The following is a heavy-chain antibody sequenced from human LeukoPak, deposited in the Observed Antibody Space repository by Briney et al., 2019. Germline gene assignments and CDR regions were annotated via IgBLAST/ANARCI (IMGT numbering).Heavy chain of an antibody. V-gene: IGHV3-23*01. Sequence: GGSLRLSCAASGFAFSTYAMSWVRQAPGKGLEWVSGTSGSGGTTYYADSVKGRFTISRDNSKNTLYLQMNSLRAEDTAVYYCAKSRPPTVTTKDLDYWGQGTLVTVSS. J-gene: IGHJ4*02. CDR1: GFAFSTYA. CDR2: TSGSGGTT. CDR3: AKSRPPTVTTKDLDY. D-gene: IGHD4-17*01.